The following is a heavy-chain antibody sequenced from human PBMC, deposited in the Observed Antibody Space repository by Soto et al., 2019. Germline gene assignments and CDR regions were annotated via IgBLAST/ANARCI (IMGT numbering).Heavy chain of an antibody. CDR2: IIPIFGTA. J-gene: IGHJ6*02. Sequence: QVQLVQSGAEVKKPGSSVKVSCKASGGTFSSYAISWVRQAPGQGLEWMGGIIPIFGTANYAQKFQGRVTITADESTRTADMELRSLRSEDTAVYYCARQGAALRDYYYGMDVWGQGTTVTVS. V-gene: IGHV1-69*12. CDR3: ARQGAALRDYYYGMDV. CDR1: GGTFSSYA. D-gene: IGHD6-25*01.